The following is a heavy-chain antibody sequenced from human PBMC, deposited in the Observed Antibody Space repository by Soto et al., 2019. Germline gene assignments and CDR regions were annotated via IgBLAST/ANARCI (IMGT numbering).Heavy chain of an antibody. Sequence: VQLVESGGGVVQPGRSLRLSCAASGFTFSDYAMHWVRRAPGKGLEWVAVVSHDGRNTHYADSVKGRFTISRDSSKNTVSLEMSSLRAEDTAVYYCAKGGRQWLVTSDFNYWGQGALVTVSS. CDR1: GFTFSDYA. D-gene: IGHD6-19*01. V-gene: IGHV3-30*18. CDR2: VSHDGRNT. J-gene: IGHJ4*02. CDR3: AKGGRQWLVTSDFNY.